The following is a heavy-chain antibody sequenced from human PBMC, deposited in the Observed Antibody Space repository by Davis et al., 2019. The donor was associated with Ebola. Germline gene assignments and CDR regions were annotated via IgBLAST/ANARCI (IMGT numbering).Heavy chain of an antibody. V-gene: IGHV3-23*01. CDR2: ISGMGGAT. CDR3: VKGYYYDTNDFDMDV. D-gene: IGHD3-22*01. CDR1: GLTFSSYA. J-gene: IGHJ6*02. Sequence: GGSLRLSCAASGLTFSSYAMSWVRQAPGKGLEWVSGISGMGGATYYADSVKGRFTISRDNSKHTLYVQMNSLRVEDTALYYCVKGYYYDTNDFDMDVWGQGTTVTVSS.